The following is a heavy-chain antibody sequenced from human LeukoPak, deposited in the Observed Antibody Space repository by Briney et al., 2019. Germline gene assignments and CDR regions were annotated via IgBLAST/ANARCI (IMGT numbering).Heavy chain of an antibody. CDR3: HSVSNYGSPLGGFDP. CDR2: ISAYNGNT. J-gene: IGHJ5*02. Sequence: ASVKVSCKAYGYTFTSYGISWVRQAPGQGLEWMGWISAYNGNTNYAQKLQGRVTMTTDTSTSTAYMELRSLRSDDTAVYYCHSVSNYGSPLGGFDPWGQGTLDTVSS. D-gene: IGHD3-10*01. CDR1: GYTFTSYG. V-gene: IGHV1-18*01.